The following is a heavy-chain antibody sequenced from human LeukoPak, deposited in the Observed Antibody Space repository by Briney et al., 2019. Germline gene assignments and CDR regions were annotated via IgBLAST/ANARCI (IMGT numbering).Heavy chain of an antibody. CDR2: ISGSGGST. Sequence: GGSLRLSCAASGFTFSSYAMSRVRQAPGKGLEWVSAISGSGGSTYYADSVKGRFTISRDNSKNTLYLQMNSLRAEDTAVYYCALFLLWFGELLRVDAFDIWGQGTMVTVSS. CDR1: GFTFSSYA. J-gene: IGHJ3*02. CDR3: ALFLLWFGELLRVDAFDI. D-gene: IGHD3-10*01. V-gene: IGHV3-23*01.